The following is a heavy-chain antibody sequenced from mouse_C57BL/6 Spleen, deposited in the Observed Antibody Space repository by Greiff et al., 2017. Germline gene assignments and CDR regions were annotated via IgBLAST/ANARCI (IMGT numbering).Heavy chain of an antibody. D-gene: IGHD1-1*01. CDR1: GYTLTSHG. V-gene: IGHV1-81*01. Sequence: VQLQQFGAELARPGASAKPFCKASGYTLTSHGINRVKQRNGQGLEWIGEIYPRSGNTYYNEKFKGKATLTADKSSSTAYMELHSLTSEDSAVYFCARRGGSSYAMDYWGQGTSVTVSS. J-gene: IGHJ4*01. CDR3: ARRGGSSYAMDY. CDR2: IYPRSGNT.